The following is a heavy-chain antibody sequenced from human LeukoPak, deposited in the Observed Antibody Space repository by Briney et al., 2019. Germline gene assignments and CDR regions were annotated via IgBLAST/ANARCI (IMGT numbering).Heavy chain of an antibody. J-gene: IGHJ4*02. D-gene: IGHD6-13*01. CDR1: GFTFDDYG. V-gene: IGHV3-20*04. Sequence: GGSLRLSCAASGFTFDDYGMSWVRQAPGKGLEGVSGISWSGGSAGYADSVKGRFTISRDNAKDSLYLQMNSLTAEDTALYYCARGYSSSWVFDCWGQGTLVTVSS. CDR2: ISWSGGSA. CDR3: ARGYSSSWVFDC.